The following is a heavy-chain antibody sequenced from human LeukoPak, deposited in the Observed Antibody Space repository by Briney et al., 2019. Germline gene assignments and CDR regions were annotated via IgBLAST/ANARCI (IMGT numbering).Heavy chain of an antibody. J-gene: IGHJ6*03. V-gene: IGHV1-8*03. CDR2: MNPNSGNT. Sequence: ASVKVSCKASGYTFTSYDINWVRQATGQGLEWMGWMNPNSGNTGYAQKFQGRVTITRNTSISTAYMELSSLRSEDTAVYYCARARYREINYAYAGGFYYMDVWGKGTTVTVSS. D-gene: IGHD1-26*01. CDR1: GYTFTSYD. CDR3: ARARYREINYAYAGGFYYMDV.